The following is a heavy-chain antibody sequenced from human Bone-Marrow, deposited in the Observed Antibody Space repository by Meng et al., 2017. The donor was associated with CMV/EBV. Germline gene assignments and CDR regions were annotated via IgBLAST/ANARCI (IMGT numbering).Heavy chain of an antibody. Sequence: SETLSLTCTVSGGSISSSSYYWGWIRQPPGKGLEWIGSIYYSGSTYYNPSLKSRVTISVDTSKNQFSLKLSSVTAADTAVYYCAIPTDSSGWYSPFDYWGQGTLVTVSS. CDR1: GGSISSSSYY. V-gene: IGHV4-39*01. CDR2: IYYSGST. CDR3: AIPTDSSGWYSPFDY. D-gene: IGHD6-19*01. J-gene: IGHJ4*02.